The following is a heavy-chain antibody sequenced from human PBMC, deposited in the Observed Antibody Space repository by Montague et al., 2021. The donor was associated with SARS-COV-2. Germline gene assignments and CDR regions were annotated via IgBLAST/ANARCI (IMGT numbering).Heavy chain of an antibody. D-gene: IGHD3-22*01. CDR2: IYNSGST. CDR3: ARQVGTMVVLVSIKLRYDCDY. Sequence: SETLSLTCTVSGGSISSSSYYWGWIRQTPGKGLEWIGSIYNSGSTYYNPSLKSRVTISVDTSKNQFSLKLSSVTAADTAVYYCARQVGTMVVLVSIKLRYDCDYWGQGTLVTVSS. CDR1: GGSISSSSYY. V-gene: IGHV4-39*01. J-gene: IGHJ4*02.